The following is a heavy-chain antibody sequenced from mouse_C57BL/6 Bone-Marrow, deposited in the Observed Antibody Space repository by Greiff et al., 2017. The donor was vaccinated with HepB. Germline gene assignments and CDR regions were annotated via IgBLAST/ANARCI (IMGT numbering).Heavy chain of an antibody. CDR1: GFTFSDYG. CDR3: ARPMYYGSSAWFAY. J-gene: IGHJ3*01. D-gene: IGHD1-1*01. Sequence: EVQRVESGGGLVKPGGSLKLSCAASGFTFSDYGMHWVRQAPEKGLEWVAYISSGSSTIYYADTVKGRFTISRDNAKNTLFLQRTSLRSEDTAMYYCARPMYYGSSAWFAYWGQGTLVTVSA. V-gene: IGHV5-17*01. CDR2: ISSGSSTI.